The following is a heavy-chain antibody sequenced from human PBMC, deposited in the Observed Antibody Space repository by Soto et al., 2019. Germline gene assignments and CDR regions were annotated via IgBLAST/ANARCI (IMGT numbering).Heavy chain of an antibody. CDR3: TASSWTGAGLDF. CDR2: MNPRSGNT. D-gene: IGHD6-13*01. Sequence: ASVNVSCKASGYTFTSWDVYWVRQASGQGLEWMGYMNPRSGNTGYGQKFQGRVTMTRDTSISTAYMELSSLTSDDTAVYYCTASSWTGAGLDFWGQGTPVTVSS. CDR1: GYTFTSWD. J-gene: IGHJ4*01. V-gene: IGHV1-8*01.